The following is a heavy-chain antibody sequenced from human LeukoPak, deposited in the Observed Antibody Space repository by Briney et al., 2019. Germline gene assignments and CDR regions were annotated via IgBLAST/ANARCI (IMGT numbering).Heavy chain of an antibody. V-gene: IGHV1-18*01. D-gene: IGHD1-26*01. CDR2: ISAYSGDT. CDR3: ARVWELQNKFYYYYMDV. Sequence: ASVKVSCKASGYTFISYGFAWVRQAPGQGLEWMGWISAYSGDTKYAQNLQGRVTMTTDTSTSTAYMELRSLRSDDTAVYYCARVWELQNKFYYYYMDVWGKGTTVTVSS. CDR1: GYTFISYG. J-gene: IGHJ6*03.